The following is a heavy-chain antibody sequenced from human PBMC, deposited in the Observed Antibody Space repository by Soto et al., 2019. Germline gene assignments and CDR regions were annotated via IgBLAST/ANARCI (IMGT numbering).Heavy chain of an antibody. CDR3: LRLPLEYSSHSYYGMDL. D-gene: IGHD6-6*01. J-gene: IGHJ6*02. Sequence: QVHLVQSGNEVTKPGASVKVSCKASGYTFTSYAITWVRQAPGQGLEWMGWVNTYNANTKYAEKLQGRVTMTTDSSTSTAYMELRSLRSDDTAVYYCLRLPLEYSSHSYYGMDLWGQGTTVTVSS. V-gene: IGHV1-18*04. CDR1: GYTFTSYA. CDR2: VNTYNANT.